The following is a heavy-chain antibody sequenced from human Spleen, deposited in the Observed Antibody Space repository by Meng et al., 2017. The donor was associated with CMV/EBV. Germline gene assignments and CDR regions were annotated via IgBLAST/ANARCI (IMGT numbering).Heavy chain of an antibody. Sequence: ASGFIVSDHYMDWVRQAPGKRLEWVGRTRHKGHSYSTDYAASVKGRFTISRGESKNSLYLQMNSLKTEDTAVYYCAVVAGGGKTFDYWGQETLVTVSS. J-gene: IGHJ4*02. CDR2: TRHKGHSYST. CDR3: AVVAGGGKTFDY. D-gene: IGHD4-23*01. V-gene: IGHV3-72*01. CDR1: GFIVSDHY.